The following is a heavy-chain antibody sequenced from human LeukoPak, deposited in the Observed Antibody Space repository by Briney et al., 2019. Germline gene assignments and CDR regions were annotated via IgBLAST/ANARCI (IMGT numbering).Heavy chain of an antibody. CDR1: GFTFSSYT. D-gene: IGHD6-25*01. V-gene: IGHV3-48*01. CDR2: IGTSSTTI. J-gene: IGHJ6*03. Sequence: GGSLRLSCAASGFTFSSYTMNWVRQPPGKGLEWVSNIGTSSTTIYYADPVKGRFTISRDNAKNSLYLQMNSLRADDTAVYYCARFAAGGSYYYYMDVWGKGTTVTVSS. CDR3: ARFAAGGSYYYYMDV.